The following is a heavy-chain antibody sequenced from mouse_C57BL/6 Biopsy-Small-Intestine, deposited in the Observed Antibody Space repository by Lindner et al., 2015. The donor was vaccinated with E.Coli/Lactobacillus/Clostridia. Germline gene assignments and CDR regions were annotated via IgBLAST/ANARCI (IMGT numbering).Heavy chain of an antibody. CDR3: ARGQLEPSNYYYYFMDV. J-gene: IGHJ1*03. Sequence: SVKVSCKASGYTFTNYYMHWVRQAPGKGLEWMGMINPSGGSISYAQKFQGRVTMTRDTSTNTVYMELTSLRSEDTAMYYCARGQLEPSNYYYYFMDVWAKGTTVTVSS. CDR1: GYTFTNYY. CDR2: INPSGGSI. V-gene: IGHV1-64*01. D-gene: IGHD4-1*02.